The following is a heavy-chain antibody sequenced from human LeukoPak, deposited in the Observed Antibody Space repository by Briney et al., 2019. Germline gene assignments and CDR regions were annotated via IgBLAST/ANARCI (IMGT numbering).Heavy chain of an antibody. D-gene: IGHD6-19*01. CDR3: ARDSAGEQWLVMGDY. J-gene: IGHJ4*02. CDR2: ISYDGSNK. Sequence: PGGSLRLSCAASGFTFSNFAIHWVRQAPGKGLEWVAVISYDGSNKNYADSVKGRFTISRDNSRNTLYLQMNSLRPEDTAVYYCARDSAGEQWLVMGDYWGQGTLVTVSS. CDR1: GFTFSNFA. V-gene: IGHV3-30*03.